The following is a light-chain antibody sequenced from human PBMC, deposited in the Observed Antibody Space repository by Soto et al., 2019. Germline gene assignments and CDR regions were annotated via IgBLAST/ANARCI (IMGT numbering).Light chain of an antibody. CDR3: QQYYNWPLVT. Sequence: IGMKMSPAALSVSPKERATLSCRASQSVGRSLAWYQQKPGQAPRLLIYGTSARATGIPATFSGSGSGTEFTLTISSLQSEDVAIYYCQQYYNWPLVTFGGVTKVDI. V-gene: IGKV3-15*01. J-gene: IGKJ4*01. CDR2: GTS. CDR1: QSVGRS.